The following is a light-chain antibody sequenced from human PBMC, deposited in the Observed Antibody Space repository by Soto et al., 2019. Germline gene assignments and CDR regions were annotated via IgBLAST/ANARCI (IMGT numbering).Light chain of an antibody. CDR3: QQYFNAPPYT. CDR1: QSIFYIFNSKNY. Sequence: DIVMTQSPDSLAVSLGERATITCKSSQSIFYIFNSKNYLAWYQQRPGQPPKLLIYWASTRESGVPDRFRGSGSGTDFTLTINNVQAEDVAVYYCQQYFNAPPYTFGQGTKLEIK. CDR2: WAS. V-gene: IGKV4-1*01. J-gene: IGKJ2*01.